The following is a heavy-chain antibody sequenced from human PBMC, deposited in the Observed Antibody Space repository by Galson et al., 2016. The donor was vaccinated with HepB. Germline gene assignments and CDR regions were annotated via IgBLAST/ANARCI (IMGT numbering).Heavy chain of an antibody. CDR3: ARALIGNTFGHHHFDA. D-gene: IGHD1-14*01. V-gene: IGHV4-59*02. J-gene: IGHJ4*02. Sequence: ETLSLTCTVSGAAVTNYYWSWIRQPPGKGLEWIAYVYYTGTVNYNPSPRIRVTTSVDTSKSQVFLRLTSVTAADTAVYYCARALIGNTFGHHHFDAWGRGTLVTVSS. CDR1: GAAVTNYY. CDR2: VYYTGTV.